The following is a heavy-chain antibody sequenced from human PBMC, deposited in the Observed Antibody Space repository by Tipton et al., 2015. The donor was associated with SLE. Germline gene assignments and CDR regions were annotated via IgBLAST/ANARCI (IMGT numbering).Heavy chain of an antibody. CDR1: GGSFSGYY. CDR3: AGRGDLVVEVAHLDY. CDR2: INHSGST. Sequence: TLSLTCAVYGGSFSGYYWSWIRQPPGKGLEWIGEINHSGSTNYNPSLKSRVTISADTSKNQFPLRLSSVTAADTAVYYCAGRGDLVVEVAHLDYWGQGILVTVSS. V-gene: IGHV4-34*01. J-gene: IGHJ4*02. D-gene: IGHD2-21*01.